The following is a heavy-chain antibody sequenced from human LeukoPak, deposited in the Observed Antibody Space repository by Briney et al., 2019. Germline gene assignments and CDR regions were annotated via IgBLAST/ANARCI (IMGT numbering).Heavy chain of an antibody. CDR3: ARGRVPAAIRHPGLDY. CDR1: GGSFSGYY. J-gene: IGHJ4*02. Sequence: SETLSLTCAVYGGSFSGYYWSWIRQPPGKGLEWNGEINHSGSTNYNPSLKSRVTISVDTSKNQFSLKLSSVTAADTAVYYCARGRVPAAIRHPGLDYWGQGTLVTVSS. CDR2: INHSGST. V-gene: IGHV4-34*01. D-gene: IGHD2-2*01.